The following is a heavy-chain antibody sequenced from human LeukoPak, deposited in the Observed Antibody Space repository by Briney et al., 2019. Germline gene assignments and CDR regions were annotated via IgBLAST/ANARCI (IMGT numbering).Heavy chain of an antibody. Sequence: PSETLSLTCTVSGGSISSGSYYWSWIRQPAGKGLEWIGRIYTSGSTNYNPSLKSRVTISVDTSKNQFSLKLSSVTAADTAVYYCARVVPAAMRIYYFDYWGQGTLVTVSS. D-gene: IGHD2-2*01. CDR3: ARVVPAAMRIYYFDY. V-gene: IGHV4-61*02. CDR1: GGSISSGSYY. J-gene: IGHJ4*02. CDR2: IYTSGST.